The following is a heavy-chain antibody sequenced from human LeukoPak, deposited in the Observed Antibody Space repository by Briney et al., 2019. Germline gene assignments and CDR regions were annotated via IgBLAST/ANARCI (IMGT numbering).Heavy chain of an antibody. J-gene: IGHJ5*02. CDR1: GFTFSSYA. Sequence: PGGSLRLSCAASGFTFSSYAMSWVRQAPGKGLEWVSAISDSGGSTYYADSVKGRFTISRGNSKNTMYLQMNSLRAEDTAVYYCAKEGGTYNTGWYWFDPWGRGTLVTVSS. CDR2: ISDSGGST. V-gene: IGHV3-23*01. CDR3: AKEGGTYNTGWYWFDP. D-gene: IGHD6-19*01.